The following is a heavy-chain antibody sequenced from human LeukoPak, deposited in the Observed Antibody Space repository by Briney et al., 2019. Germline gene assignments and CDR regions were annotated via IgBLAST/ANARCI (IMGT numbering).Heavy chain of an antibody. CDR3: ARGSIVGRYCSSGSCYPFDY. D-gene: IGHD2-15*01. Sequence: SETLSLTCTVSGGSISSSSYYWGWVRQSPGKGLEWIGEIKHSGSTNYNPSLKSRVTISVDTSKNQFSLKLSSVTAADTAVYYCARGSIVGRYCSSGSCYPFDYWGQGTLVTVSS. J-gene: IGHJ4*02. CDR1: GGSISSSSYY. V-gene: IGHV4-39*07. CDR2: IKHSGST.